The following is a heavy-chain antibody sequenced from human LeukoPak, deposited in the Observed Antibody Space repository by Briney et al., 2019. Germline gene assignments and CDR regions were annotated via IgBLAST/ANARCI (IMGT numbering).Heavy chain of an antibody. CDR1: GFTFSNAW. CDR2: IKSKTDGGTT. J-gene: IGHJ4*02. CDR3: TTAPSYYDILTGYYTFDY. D-gene: IGHD3-9*01. V-gene: IGHV3-15*01. Sequence: GGSLRLPCAASGFTFSNAWMSWVRQAPGKGLEWVGRIKSKTDGGTTDYAAPVKGRFTISRDDSKNTLYLQMNSLKTEDTAVYYCTTAPSYYDILTGYYTFDYWGQGTLVTVSS.